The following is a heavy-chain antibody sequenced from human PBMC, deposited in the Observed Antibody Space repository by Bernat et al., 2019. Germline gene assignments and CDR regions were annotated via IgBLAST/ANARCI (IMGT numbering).Heavy chain of an antibody. CDR1: GFTFSSYG. V-gene: IGHV3-33*01. J-gene: IGHJ4*02. Sequence: QVQLVESGGGVVQPGRSLRLSCAASGFTFSSYGMHWVRQAPGKGLEWVAVIWYDGSNRYYADSVKGRFTISRYNSKNTLYLQMNSLRAEDTAVYYCARASRPGGSCIDYWGQGTLVTVSS. CDR2: IWYDGSNR. D-gene: IGHD1-26*01. CDR3: ARASRPGGSCIDY.